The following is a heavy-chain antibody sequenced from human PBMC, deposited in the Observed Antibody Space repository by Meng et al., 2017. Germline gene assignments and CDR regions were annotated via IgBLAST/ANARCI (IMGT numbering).Heavy chain of an antibody. V-gene: IGHV4-4*02. Sequence: QGPGPGPVKPSGTLSPTRSVSGGSISSSNWWSGVRQPPGKGLEWIGEIYHSGSTNYNPSLKSRVTISVDKSKNQFSLKLSSVTAADTAVYYCARDRGAVAGTNFDYWGQGTLVTVSS. J-gene: IGHJ4*02. CDR1: GGSISSSNW. D-gene: IGHD6-19*01. CDR3: ARDRGAVAGTNFDY. CDR2: IYHSGST.